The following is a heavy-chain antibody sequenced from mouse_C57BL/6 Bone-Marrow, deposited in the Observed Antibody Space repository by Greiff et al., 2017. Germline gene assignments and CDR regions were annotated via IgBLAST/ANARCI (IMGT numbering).Heavy chain of an antibody. D-gene: IGHD2-5*01. CDR1: GYAFTNYL. CDR2: INPGSGGT. Sequence: QVQLKQSGAELVRPGTSVKVSCKASGYAFTNYLIEWVKQRPGQGLEWIGVINPGSGGTKYNEKFKGKATLTADKSSSPAYMQLSSLTSEDSAVYFCARPAYYSNYGFAYWGQGTLVTVSA. V-gene: IGHV1-54*01. J-gene: IGHJ3*01. CDR3: ARPAYYSNYGFAY.